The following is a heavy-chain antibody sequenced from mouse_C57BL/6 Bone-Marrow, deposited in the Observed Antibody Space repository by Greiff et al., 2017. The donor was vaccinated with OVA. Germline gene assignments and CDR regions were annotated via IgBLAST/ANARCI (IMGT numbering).Heavy chain of an antibody. J-gene: IGHJ1*03. CDR3: ARFTTVVAALYWYFDV. V-gene: IGHV1-42*01. Sequence: VQLQQSGPELVKPGASVKISCKASGYSFTGYYMNWVKQSPEKSLEWIGEINPSTGGTTYNQKFQAKATLTVDKSSSTAYMQLTSLTSEDSAVXYCARFTTVVAALYWYFDVWGTGTTVTVSS. CDR1: GYSFTGYY. CDR2: INPSTGGT. D-gene: IGHD1-1*01.